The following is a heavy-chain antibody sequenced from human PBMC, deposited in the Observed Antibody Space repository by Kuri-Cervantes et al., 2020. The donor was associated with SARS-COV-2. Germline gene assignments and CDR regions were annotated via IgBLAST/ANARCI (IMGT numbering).Heavy chain of an antibody. D-gene: IGHD5-18*01. CDR3: AEWDRVDTAMVGH. J-gene: IGHJ4*02. CDR2: MNPNSGNT. CDR1: GYTFTSYD. V-gene: IGHV1-8*01. Sequence: ASVKVSCKASGYTFTSYDINWVRQATGQGLEWMGWMNPNSGNTGYAQKFQGRVTMTRNTSISTAYMELSSLRSEDTAVYYCAEWDRVDTAMVGHWGQGTLVTVSS.